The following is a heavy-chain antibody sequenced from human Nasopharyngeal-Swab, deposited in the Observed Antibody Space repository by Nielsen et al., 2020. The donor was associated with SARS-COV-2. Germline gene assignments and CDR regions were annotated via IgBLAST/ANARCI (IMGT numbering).Heavy chain of an antibody. D-gene: IGHD1-14*01. CDR1: GFTFSRYS. Sequence: GESLKLSCAASGFTFSRYSMNWVRQAPGTGLEWVSSISSSGSYIYYADSVKGRLTITRDNAQDSLYLEMNNLRAEDTAVYYCARCIKGALGGFDYWGQGTLVTVSS. J-gene: IGHJ4*02. CDR2: ISSSGSYI. CDR3: ARCIKGALGGFDY. V-gene: IGHV3-21*01.